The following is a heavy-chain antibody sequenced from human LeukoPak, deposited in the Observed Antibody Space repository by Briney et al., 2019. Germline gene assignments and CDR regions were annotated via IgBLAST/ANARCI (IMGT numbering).Heavy chain of an antibody. V-gene: IGHV3-30*18. CDR2: ISYDGSNK. CDR1: GFTFSIYG. J-gene: IGHJ4*02. D-gene: IGHD3-3*01. Sequence: PGGSQRLSCAASGFTFSIYGMHWVRQAPGKGLEWVAVISYDGSNKYYADSVKGRFTISRDNSKHTLYLQMNSLRGEDTAVYYCAKDLGVQWRLPYYSDYWGQGTLVTVSS. CDR3: AKDLGVQWRLPYYSDY.